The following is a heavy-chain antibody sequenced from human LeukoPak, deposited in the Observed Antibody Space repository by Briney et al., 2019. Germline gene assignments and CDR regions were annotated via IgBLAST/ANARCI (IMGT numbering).Heavy chain of an antibody. CDR1: GGSISSFY. CDR3: ARVRNTVTAFDI. J-gene: IGHJ3*02. Sequence: SETLSLTCTVSGGSISSFYWSWIRQPPGKGPEWIGYIYYSGSTNYNPSLKSRVTISVDTSKNQFSLKLSSVTAADTAAYYCARVRNTVTAFDIWGQGTMVTVSS. V-gene: IGHV4-59*01. CDR2: IYYSGST. D-gene: IGHD4-17*01.